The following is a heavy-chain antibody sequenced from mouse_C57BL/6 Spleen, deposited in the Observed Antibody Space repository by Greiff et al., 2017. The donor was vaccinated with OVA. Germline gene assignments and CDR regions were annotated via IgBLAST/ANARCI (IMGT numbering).Heavy chain of an antibody. CDR3: ARDNWHFDY. Sequence: DVQLQESGPGLVKPSQSLSLTCSVTGYSITSGYYWNWIRQFPGNKLEWMGYISYDGSNNYNPSLKNRISITRDTSKNQFFLKLNSVTTEDTATYYCARDNWHFDYWGQGTTLTVSS. J-gene: IGHJ2*01. CDR1: GYSITSGYY. V-gene: IGHV3-6*01. D-gene: IGHD4-1*01. CDR2: ISYDGSN.